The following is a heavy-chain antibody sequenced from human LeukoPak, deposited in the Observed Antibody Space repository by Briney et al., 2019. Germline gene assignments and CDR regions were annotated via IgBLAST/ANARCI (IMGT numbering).Heavy chain of an antibody. CDR1: GFTVSNDY. J-gene: IGHJ5*02. Sequence: GGSLRLSCAASGFTVSNDYMAWVRQAPGRGLEWVSLIYGDGTTFYTDSVKGRFTISRNNFKNTLYLQMSSLRPEDTALYYCARDRAGAQSWVALDPWGQGTLVTVSS. D-gene: IGHD3-10*01. V-gene: IGHV3-66*02. CDR2: IYGDGTT. CDR3: ARDRAGAQSWVALDP.